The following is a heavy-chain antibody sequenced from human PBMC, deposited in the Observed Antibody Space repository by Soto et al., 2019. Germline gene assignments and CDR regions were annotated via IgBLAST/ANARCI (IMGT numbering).Heavy chain of an antibody. V-gene: IGHV3-23*01. CDR2: ISESGCST. Sequence: EVHLLESGGGLIQPGGSLRLSCAASGFTFTSYTMTWVRQAPGKGLEWVSSISESGCSTQYADSVRGRFTIARDNSKNTVYLQMDSLRTEDTAVDYCAKVHGDAGWGQGTLVIVSS. J-gene: IGHJ4*02. CDR3: AKVHGDAG. D-gene: IGHD4-17*01. CDR1: GFTFTSYT.